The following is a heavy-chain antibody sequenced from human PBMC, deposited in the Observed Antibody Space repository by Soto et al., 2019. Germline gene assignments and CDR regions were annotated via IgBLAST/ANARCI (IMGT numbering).Heavy chain of an antibody. CDR3: ARKLELRGSYYYYYDMDV. J-gene: IGHJ6*02. Sequence: ASVKVSCKASGYTFTAYYMHWVRQAPGQGLEWMGWINPNSGGTNYAQKFQGRVTMTRDTSISTAYMELSRLRSDDTAVYYCARKLELRGSYYYYYDMDVWGQGTTVTASS. D-gene: IGHD1-7*01. V-gene: IGHV1-2*02. CDR2: INPNSGGT. CDR1: GYTFTAYY.